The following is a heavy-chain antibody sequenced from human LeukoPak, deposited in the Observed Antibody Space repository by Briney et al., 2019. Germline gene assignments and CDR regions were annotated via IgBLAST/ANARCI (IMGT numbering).Heavy chain of an antibody. CDR3: ARHSGYDILTGYYPWYFDY. CDR1: GYSISSGYY. D-gene: IGHD3-9*01. Sequence: SETLSLTCAVSGYSISSGYYWGWIRQPPGKGLEWIGSMHHSGSTGYNPSLKRRVTISVDTSKNQFSLKLRSVTAADTAVYYCARHSGYDILTGYYPWYFDYWGQGTLVTVSS. V-gene: IGHV4-38-2*01. CDR2: MHHSGST. J-gene: IGHJ4*02.